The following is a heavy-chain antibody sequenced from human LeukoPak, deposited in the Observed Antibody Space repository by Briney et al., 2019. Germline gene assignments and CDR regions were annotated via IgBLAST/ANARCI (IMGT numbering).Heavy chain of an antibody. D-gene: IGHD6-13*01. CDR3: ARGGDRSSWSIDY. J-gene: IGHJ4*02. V-gene: IGHV4-61*05. Sequence: PSETLSLTCTVSGGSISSSSYYWNWIRQPPGKGLEWIGYIYYTGNMLYSPPLKSRVTISVDTSKNQFSLKLKSVTAADTAVYYCARGGDRSSWSIDYWGQGTLVTVSS. CDR2: IYYTGNM. CDR1: GGSISSSSYY.